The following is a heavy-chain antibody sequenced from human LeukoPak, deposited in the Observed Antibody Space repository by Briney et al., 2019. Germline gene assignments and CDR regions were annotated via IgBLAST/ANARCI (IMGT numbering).Heavy chain of an antibody. J-gene: IGHJ4*02. V-gene: IGHV3-74*01. CDR1: GFAFNKYW. CDR2: INGDGSTT. Sequence: GGSLRLFCAASGFAFNKYWMHWVRQAPGKGLVWVSRINGDGSTTSYADSVKGGFTISRDNAKNTLYLQMSSLRAEDTAVYYCATGNYYDSRGYYTFGHWGQGTLVTVSS. D-gene: IGHD3-22*01. CDR3: ATGNYYDSRGYYTFGH.